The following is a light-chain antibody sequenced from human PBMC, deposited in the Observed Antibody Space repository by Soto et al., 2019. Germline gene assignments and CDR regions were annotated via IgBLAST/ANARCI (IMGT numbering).Light chain of an antibody. CDR1: QSVSSS. V-gene: IGKV3-11*01. Sequence: IVLTQYPATLSLSPGERATLSCRASQSVSSSLAWYQQKPGQAPRLLIYDASNRATDIPARFSGSGSGTDFTLTISSLEPEYFAVYFCQQRSNWPRTFGRGTKVDIK. CDR2: DAS. CDR3: QQRSNWPRT. J-gene: IGKJ3*01.